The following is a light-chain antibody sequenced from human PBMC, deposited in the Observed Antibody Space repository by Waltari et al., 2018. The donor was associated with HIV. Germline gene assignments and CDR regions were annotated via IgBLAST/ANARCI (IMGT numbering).Light chain of an antibody. CDR1: QGISSN. CDR3: QQLNNYPIT. CDR2: AAS. V-gene: IGKV1-9*01. Sequence: DIQLTQSPSFLSASVGDSVTLTCRASQGISSNLAWYQQKPGKAPNLLIYAASTLQTGVPSRFSGSGSGTEFTLTINSLQPEDFATYYCQQLNNYPITFGQGTRLEFK. J-gene: IGKJ5*01.